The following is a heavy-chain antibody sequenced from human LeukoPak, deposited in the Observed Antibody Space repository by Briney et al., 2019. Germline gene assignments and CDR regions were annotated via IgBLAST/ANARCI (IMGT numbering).Heavy chain of an antibody. Sequence: ASVKVSCKASGYTFTSYDINWVRQATGQGLEWMGWMNPNSGNTGYAQKFQGRVTMTRNTSISTAYMELSSLRSEDTAVYYCARDLQVNYYDSSGYYYHDAFDIWGQGTMVTVSS. CDR2: MNPNSGNT. D-gene: IGHD3-22*01. V-gene: IGHV1-8*01. J-gene: IGHJ3*02. CDR1: GYTFTSYD. CDR3: ARDLQVNYYDSSGYYYHDAFDI.